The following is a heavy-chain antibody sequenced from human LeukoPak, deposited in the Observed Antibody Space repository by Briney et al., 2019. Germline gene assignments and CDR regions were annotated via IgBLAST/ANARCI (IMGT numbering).Heavy chain of an antibody. J-gene: IGHJ4*02. Sequence: RSETLSLTCTVSGGSVSSGSYYRSWIRQPPGKGLEWIGNIYYSGSTNYNPSLKSRVTISVDTSKNQFSLNLSSVTAADTAVYYCARETYYYHTSGYYVYFDYWGQGTLVTVSS. CDR3: ARETYYYHTSGYYVYFDY. V-gene: IGHV4-61*01. D-gene: IGHD3-22*01. CDR1: GGSVSSGSYY. CDR2: IYYSGST.